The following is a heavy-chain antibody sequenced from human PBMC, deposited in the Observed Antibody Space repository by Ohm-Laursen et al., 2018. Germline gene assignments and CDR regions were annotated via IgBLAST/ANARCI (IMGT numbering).Heavy chain of an antibody. CDR3: AKGGHWNYHYFDS. CDR2: ISEDGNNK. V-gene: IGHV3-30*18. J-gene: IGHJ4*02. Sequence: SLRLSCAASGITFSRYGMHWVRQAPGKGLEWVAVISEDGNNKNYGDSVKGRFDISRDNSKDTLYLQMSRLIPEGTAVYYCAKGGHWNYHYFDSWGQGTLVTVSS. D-gene: IGHD1-7*01. CDR1: GITFSRYG.